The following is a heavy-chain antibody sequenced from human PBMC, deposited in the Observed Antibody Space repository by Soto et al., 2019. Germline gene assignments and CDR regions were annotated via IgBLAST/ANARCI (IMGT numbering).Heavy chain of an antibody. J-gene: IGHJ4*02. CDR3: ARRRRDGYFDY. CDR1: GGSIGSYY. CDR2: IYYSGTT. Sequence: SETLSLTCTVSGGSIGSYYWSWIRQPPGRGLEWIGYIYYSGTTNYNPSLESRVTISVDTSKNQFSPKLSSVTAADTAIYYCARRRRDGYFDYWGQGTLVTVSS. V-gene: IGHV4-59*01.